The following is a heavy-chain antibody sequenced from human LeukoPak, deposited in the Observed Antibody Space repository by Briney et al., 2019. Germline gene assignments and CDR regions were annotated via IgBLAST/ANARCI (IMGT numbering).Heavy chain of an antibody. V-gene: IGHV4-31*03. J-gene: IGHJ4*02. Sequence: PSETLSLTCTVSGDSISRGGYYWRWIRQQPGKGLEWIGYIYYSGSTYYNPSLKSRLTISVDTSKNQFSLKLSSVTAADTAVYYCARASRITIFGVVSYYFDYWGQGTLVTVSS. CDR3: ARASRITIFGVVSYYFDY. CDR1: GDSISRGGYY. D-gene: IGHD3-3*01. CDR2: IYYSGST.